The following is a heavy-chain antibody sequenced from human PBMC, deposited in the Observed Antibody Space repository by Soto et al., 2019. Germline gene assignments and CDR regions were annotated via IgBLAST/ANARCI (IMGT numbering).Heavy chain of an antibody. Sequence: SETLSLTCAVSGYSISSSNWWGWIRQPPGKGLEWIGYIYYSGSTYYNPSLKSRVTMSVDTSKNQFSLKLSSVTAVDTAVYYCARTAGKKGVLRFLENDAFDIWGQGTMVTVSS. CDR2: IYYSGST. J-gene: IGHJ3*02. V-gene: IGHV4-28*01. D-gene: IGHD3-3*01. CDR1: GYSISSSNW. CDR3: ARTAGKKGVLRFLENDAFDI.